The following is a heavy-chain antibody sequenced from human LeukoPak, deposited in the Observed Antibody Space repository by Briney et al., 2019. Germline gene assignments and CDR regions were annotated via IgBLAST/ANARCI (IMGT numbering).Heavy chain of an antibody. CDR3: TRSVRNGHIDY. Sequence: ASVKASCKTSGYTFTNYDINWVRQATGQGLEWMGWVNPNNGNTGYAQKFQGRVTMTRATSISTAYMELSSLTFEDTAVYYCTRSVRNGHIDYWGQGTLVTASS. CDR1: GYTFTNYD. D-gene: IGHD2-8*01. J-gene: IGHJ4*02. V-gene: IGHV1-8*01. CDR2: VNPNNGNT.